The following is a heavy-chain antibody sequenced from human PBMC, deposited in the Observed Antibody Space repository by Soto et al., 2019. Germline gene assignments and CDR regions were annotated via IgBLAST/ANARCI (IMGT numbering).Heavy chain of an antibody. Sequence: ASVKVSCKASGGTFSSYAISWVRQAPGQGLEWMGGIIPIFGTANYAQKFQGRVTITADESTSTAYMELSSLRSEDTAVYYCARAHYDILTYYYGMDVWGQGTTVTVSS. V-gene: IGHV1-69*13. CDR1: GGTFSSYA. J-gene: IGHJ6*02. CDR3: ARAHYDILTYYYGMDV. CDR2: IIPIFGTA. D-gene: IGHD3-9*01.